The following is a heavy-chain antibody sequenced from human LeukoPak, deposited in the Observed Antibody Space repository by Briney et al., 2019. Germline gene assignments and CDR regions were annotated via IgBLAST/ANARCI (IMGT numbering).Heavy chain of an antibody. J-gene: IGHJ3*01. V-gene: IGHV4-34*01. CDR2: INHSGST. CDR3: ATEDYCSGRACNPV. CDR1: GGSSSGYY. Sequence: SETLSLTCAVYGGSSSGYYWSWIRQPPGKGLEWIGEINHSGSTNYNPSLKSRVTISVDTSKNQFSLKLSSVTAADTAVYYCATEDYCSGRACNPVWGQGTLVTVSS. D-gene: IGHD2-15*01.